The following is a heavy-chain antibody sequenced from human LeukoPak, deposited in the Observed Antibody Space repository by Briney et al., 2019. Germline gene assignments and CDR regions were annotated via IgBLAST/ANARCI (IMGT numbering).Heavy chain of an antibody. CDR3: AKFRGYTGYDAFDY. D-gene: IGHD5-12*01. V-gene: IGHV3-23*01. CDR1: GFTFSSYA. CDR2: FSGSGANT. J-gene: IGHJ4*02. Sequence: GGSLRLSCAAFGFTFSSYAMSWVRQAPGKGLEWVSGFSGSGANTYYADSVKGRFTISRDNSKNTLYLEMNSLRAEDMAVYYCAKFRGYTGYDAFDYWGQGTLVTVSS.